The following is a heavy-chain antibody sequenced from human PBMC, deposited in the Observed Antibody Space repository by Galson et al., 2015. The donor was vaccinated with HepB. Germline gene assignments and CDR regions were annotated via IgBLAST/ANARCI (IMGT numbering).Heavy chain of an antibody. J-gene: IGHJ4*02. CDR3: AKGTGAPGILYYFDY. Sequence: SLRLSCAASGFTFSSYGMHWVRQAPGKGLEWVAVISYDGSNKYYADSVKGRFTISRDNSKNTLYLQMNSLRAEDTAVYYCAKGTGAPGILYYFDYWGQGTLVTVSS. CDR2: ISYDGSNK. D-gene: IGHD1-26*01. V-gene: IGHV3-30*18. CDR1: GFTFSSYG.